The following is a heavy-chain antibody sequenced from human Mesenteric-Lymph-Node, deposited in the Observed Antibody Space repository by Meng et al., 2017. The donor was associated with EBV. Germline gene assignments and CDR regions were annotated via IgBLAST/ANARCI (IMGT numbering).Heavy chain of an antibody. Sequence: QVHLVPAGSQLKKPGAAVRVSSKASGYTFTDYAMNWVRQAPGQGLEWMGWIDTNTGSPTYAQGFTGRFVFSLDTSVSTAYLQITSLKADDSAVYYCARDWSSVIMNKGNYWGQGTLVTVSS. J-gene: IGHJ4*02. V-gene: IGHV7-4-1*02. D-gene: IGHD3-16*01. CDR3: ARDWSSVIMNKGNY. CDR1: GYTFTDYA. CDR2: IDTNTGSP.